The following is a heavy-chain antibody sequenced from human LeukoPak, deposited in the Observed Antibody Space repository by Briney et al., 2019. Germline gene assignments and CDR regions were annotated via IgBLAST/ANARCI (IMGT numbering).Heavy chain of an antibody. CDR3: ARIGYSSSSFDY. V-gene: IGHV3-7*01. J-gene: IGHJ4*02. CDR1: GFTFRNYC. D-gene: IGHD6-6*01. CDR2: IKQDGSEK. Sequence: PGGSLRLYCAASGFTFRNYCMSWVPQGPGKGLEWLANIKQDGSEKDYLDSVKGRFTISRDNAKNSLYLQMNSLRAEDTAVYLCARIGYSSSSFDYWGQGTLVTVSS.